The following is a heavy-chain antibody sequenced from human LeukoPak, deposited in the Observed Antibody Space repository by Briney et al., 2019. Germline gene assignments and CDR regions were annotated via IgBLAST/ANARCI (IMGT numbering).Heavy chain of an antibody. D-gene: IGHD3-10*01. CDR2: IKQDGSEK. V-gene: IGHV3-7*01. CDR1: GFTFSSYW. J-gene: IGHJ4*02. Sequence: PGGSLRLSCAASGFTFSSYWMSWVRQAPGKGLEWVANIKQDGSEKYYVDSVKGRFTISRDNAKNSLYLQMNSLRAEDTAVYYCARVGPRRFGESTDYFDYWGQGTLVTVSS. CDR3: ARVGPRRFGESTDYFDY.